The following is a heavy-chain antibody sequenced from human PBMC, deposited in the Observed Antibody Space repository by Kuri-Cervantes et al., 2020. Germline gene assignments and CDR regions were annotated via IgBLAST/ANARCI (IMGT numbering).Heavy chain of an antibody. CDR1: GYRFSNYY. D-gene: IGHD1-20*01. V-gene: IGHV1-2*02. J-gene: IGHJ4*02. CDR2: MNPDSGGT. Sequence: ASVKVSCKASGYRFSNYYIHWVRQAPGQEPEWMGWMNPDSGGTKYAQELQGRVTMTADTSINTAYMELATLRFDDTALYYCARRLNWDGMDYWGQGTLVTVSS. CDR3: ARRLNWDGMDY.